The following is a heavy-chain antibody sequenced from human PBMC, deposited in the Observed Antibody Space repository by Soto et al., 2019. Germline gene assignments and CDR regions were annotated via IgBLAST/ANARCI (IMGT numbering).Heavy chain of an antibody. V-gene: IGHV4-59*01. CDR1: GGSISSDY. J-gene: IGHJ3*02. Sequence: QVQLQESGPRLVKPSETLSLTCTVSGGSISSDYWSWIRQSPGKGLEWIGYIYYRGNTNYNPSLTSRVTISVDTSESQFSLTLSSVTAADTAVYYCARGSPRDGYNSGHRDFDIWGHWTMVTVAS. CDR2: IYYRGNT. D-gene: IGHD5-12*01. CDR3: ARGSPRDGYNSGHRDFDI.